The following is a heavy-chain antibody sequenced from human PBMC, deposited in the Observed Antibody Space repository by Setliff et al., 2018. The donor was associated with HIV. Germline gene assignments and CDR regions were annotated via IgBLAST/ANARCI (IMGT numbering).Heavy chain of an antibody. V-gene: IGHV3-23*01. J-gene: IGHJ6*03. D-gene: IGHD1-7*01. CDR3: AKNTPSIINYPYYYYMDV. CDR1: GFTFSSYA. CDR2: ISGSGDST. Sequence: PGGSLRLSCAASGFTFSSYAITWVRQAPGKGLEWVSAISGSGDSTFYADSVQGRFTISRDNSKNTLYLQMNSLRAEDTAVYYCAKNTPSIINYPYYYYMDVWGKGTTVTVSS.